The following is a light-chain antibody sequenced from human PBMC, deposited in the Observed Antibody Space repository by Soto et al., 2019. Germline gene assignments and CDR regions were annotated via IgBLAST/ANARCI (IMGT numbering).Light chain of an antibody. J-gene: IGKJ4*01. CDR1: QGISSH. V-gene: IGKV1-9*01. Sequence: DIQLTQSPSLMSASVGDRVTITYRASQGISSHLAWYQQKSGKAPKLLMYAASTLQSGVPSRFSGSGSGTEFTLTISSLQPEDFATYYCQQLNSYPLTFGGGTKVEIK. CDR2: AAS. CDR3: QQLNSYPLT.